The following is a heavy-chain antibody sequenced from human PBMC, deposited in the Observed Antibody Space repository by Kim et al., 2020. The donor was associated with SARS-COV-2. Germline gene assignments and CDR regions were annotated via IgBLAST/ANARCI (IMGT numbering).Heavy chain of an antibody. CDR2: INHSGST. J-gene: IGHJ6*02. CDR3: ARGRRARYYYYGMDV. CDR1: GGSFSGYY. Sequence: SETLSLTCAVYGGSFSGYYWSWIRQPPGKGLEWIGEINHSGSTNYNPSLKSRVTISVDTSKNQFSLKLSSVTAADTAVYYCARGRRARYYYYGMDVWGQGTTVTVSS. V-gene: IGHV4-34*01. D-gene: IGHD6-6*01.